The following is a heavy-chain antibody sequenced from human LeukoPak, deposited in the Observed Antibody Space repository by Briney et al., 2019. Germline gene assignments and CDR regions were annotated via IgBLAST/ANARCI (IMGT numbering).Heavy chain of an antibody. CDR2: ISYDGSNK. CDR1: GFTFSSYA. CDR3: ARGTLWFGLGHLDY. Sequence: GGSLRLSCAAPGFTFSSYAMHWVRQAPGKGLEWVAVISYDGSNKYYADSVKGRFTISRDNSKNTLYLQMNSLRAEDTAVYYCARGTLWFGLGHLDYWGQGTLVTVSS. D-gene: IGHD3-10*01. J-gene: IGHJ4*02. V-gene: IGHV3-30*04.